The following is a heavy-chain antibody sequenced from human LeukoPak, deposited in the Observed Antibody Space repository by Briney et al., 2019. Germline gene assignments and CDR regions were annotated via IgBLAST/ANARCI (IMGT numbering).Heavy chain of an antibody. CDR3: ARAGGLNIVGFYYYYYMDV. V-gene: IGHV1-69*01. CDR2: IIPIFGTA. CDR1: GGTFSSYA. J-gene: IGHJ6*03. Sequence: EASVKISCKASGGTFSSYAISWVRQAPGQGLEWMGGIIPIFGTANYAQKFQGRVTITADESTSTAYMELSSLRSEDTAVYYCARAGGLNIVGFYYYYYMDVWGKGTTVTVSS. D-gene: IGHD1-26*01.